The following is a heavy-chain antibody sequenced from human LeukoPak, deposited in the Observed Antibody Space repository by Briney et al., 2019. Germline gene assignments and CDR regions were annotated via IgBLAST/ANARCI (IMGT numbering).Heavy chain of an antibody. CDR3: ARGRGGFVLRFFDWSPEYYFDY. Sequence: SETLSLTCTVSGGSISSYYWSWIRQPPGKGLEWIGYIYYSGSTNYNPSLKSRVTISVDTSKNQFSLKLSSVTAADTAVYYCARGRGGFVLRFFDWSPEYYFDYWGQGTLVTVSS. J-gene: IGHJ4*02. D-gene: IGHD3-9*01. CDR2: IYYSGST. V-gene: IGHV4-59*01. CDR1: GGSISSYY.